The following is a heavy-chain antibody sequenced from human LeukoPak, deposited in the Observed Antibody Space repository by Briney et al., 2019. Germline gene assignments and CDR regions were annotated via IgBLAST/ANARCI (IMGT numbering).Heavy chain of an antibody. CDR2: IKQDGSEK. Sequence: GGSLRLSCAASGFTFSSYWMSWVRQAPGKGLEWVANIKQDGSEKYYVDSVKGRFTISRDNAKNPLYLQMNSLRAEDTAVYYCARARVEYSYDLFDYWGQGTLVTVSS. CDR1: GFTFSSYW. D-gene: IGHD5-18*01. V-gene: IGHV3-7*01. J-gene: IGHJ4*02. CDR3: ARARVEYSYDLFDY.